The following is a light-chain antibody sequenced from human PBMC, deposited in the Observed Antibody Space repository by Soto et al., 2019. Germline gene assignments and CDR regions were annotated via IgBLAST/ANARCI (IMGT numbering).Light chain of an antibody. CDR1: QGIRNY. V-gene: IGKV1-27*01. J-gene: IGKJ3*01. Sequence: DIQMTQSPTSLSASVGDRVTITCRASQGIRNYVAWYQQIPGKAPKLLIYAASTLQSEVPSRFSGSGSGTDFTLTINGLQPEDVATYSCQKYSSVPVFGPGTKVEI. CDR3: QKYSSVPV. CDR2: AAS.